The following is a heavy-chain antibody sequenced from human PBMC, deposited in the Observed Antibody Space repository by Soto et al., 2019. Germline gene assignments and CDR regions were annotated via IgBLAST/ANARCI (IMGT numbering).Heavy chain of an antibody. CDR3: VRERREGWGLNMVRGVIMPFDY. Sequence: QVQLVQSGAEVKKPGSSVKVSCKASGGTFSSYTISWVRQAPGQGLEWMGRIIPILGIANYAQKSQGRVTITADKSTSTAYMELSSLRSEDTAVYYCVRERREGWGLNMVRGVIMPFDYWGQGTLVTVSS. V-gene: IGHV1-69*08. D-gene: IGHD3-10*01. CDR2: IIPILGIA. CDR1: GGTFSSYT. J-gene: IGHJ4*02.